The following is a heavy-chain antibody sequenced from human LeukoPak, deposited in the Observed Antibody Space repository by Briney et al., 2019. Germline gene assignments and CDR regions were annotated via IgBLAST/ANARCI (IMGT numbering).Heavy chain of an antibody. CDR3: ARNAFDT. V-gene: IGHV3-7*01. Sequence: PGGSLRLSCAASGFTFSSYSMNWVRQAPGKGLEWVANMNQDGSEKNYVDSVKGRFTISRDNAKNSLYLQMNSLRVEDTAVYYCARNAFDTWGQGTMVTVSS. CDR1: GFTFSSYS. J-gene: IGHJ3*02. CDR2: MNQDGSEK.